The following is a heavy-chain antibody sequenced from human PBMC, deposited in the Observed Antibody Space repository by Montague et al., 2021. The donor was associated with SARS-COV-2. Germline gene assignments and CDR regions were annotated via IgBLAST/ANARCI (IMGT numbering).Heavy chain of an antibody. CDR1: GGSISSGGYY. CDR3: ARATRSIVVLNWFDP. Sequence: TLSLTCTVSGGSISSGGYYWSWIRQHPGKGLEWIGYVYYSGSTYYXPSLKSRVTISVDTSKNQFSLKLSSVTAADTAVYYCARATRSIVVLNWFDPWGQGTLVTVSS. D-gene: IGHD3-22*01. J-gene: IGHJ5*02. CDR2: VYYSGST. V-gene: IGHV4-31*03.